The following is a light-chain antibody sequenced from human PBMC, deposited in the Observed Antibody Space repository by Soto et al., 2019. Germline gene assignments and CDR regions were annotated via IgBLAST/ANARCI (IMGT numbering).Light chain of an antibody. CDR3: QQSHSIPYT. V-gene: IGKV1-39*01. J-gene: IGKJ2*01. CDR2: AAS. CDR1: QTISSY. Sequence: DIQMTQTASSLSASVGDRVTITCRASQTISSYLNWYQQKPGKAPKLLIYAASSLQSGVPSRFSGSGSGTDFTRTISSLQPEDFATYYCQQSHSIPYTFGQGTKLEIK.